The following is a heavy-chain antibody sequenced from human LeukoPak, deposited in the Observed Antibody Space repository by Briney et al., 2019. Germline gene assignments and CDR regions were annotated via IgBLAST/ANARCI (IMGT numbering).Heavy chain of an antibody. Sequence: SETLSLTCAVYGGSFSGYYWSWIRQPPGKGLEWIGEINHSGSTNYNPSLKSRVTISVDTSKNQFSLKLSSVTAADTAVYYCARVGYSGYEGYFDYWGQGTLSPSPQ. CDR1: GGSFSGYY. CDR3: ARVGYSGYEGYFDY. CDR2: INHSGST. J-gene: IGHJ4*02. V-gene: IGHV4-34*01. D-gene: IGHD5-12*01.